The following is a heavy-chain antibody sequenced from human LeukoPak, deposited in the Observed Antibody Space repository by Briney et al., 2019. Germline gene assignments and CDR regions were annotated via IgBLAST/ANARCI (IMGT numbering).Heavy chain of an antibody. V-gene: IGHV4-34*01. CDR1: GGSFSGYY. J-gene: IGHJ4*02. Sequence: SETLSLTCAVYGGSFSGYYWSWIRQPPGKGLEWIGEINHSGSTNYNPSLKSRVTISVDTSKNQFSLKLSSVTAADTAVYYCARGTVSDYWGQGTLVTVSS. CDR2: INHSGST. CDR3: ARGTVSDY.